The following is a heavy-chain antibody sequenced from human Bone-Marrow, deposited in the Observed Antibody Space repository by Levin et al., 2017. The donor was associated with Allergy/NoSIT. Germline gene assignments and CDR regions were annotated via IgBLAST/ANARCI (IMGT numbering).Heavy chain of an antibody. D-gene: IGHD3-10*01. Sequence: SETLSLTCAVSGGSIKSHKWWTWVRQPPGKGLEWIGEIHDTGNTNYNPSLRSRVTMSVDGSKNHFSLKLDSMTAADTAVDYCATMVQGSFYYMDVWGNGTRVTVSS. CDR3: ATMVQGSFYYMDV. CDR1: GGSIKSHKW. V-gene: IGHV4-4*02. CDR2: IHDTGNT. J-gene: IGHJ6*03.